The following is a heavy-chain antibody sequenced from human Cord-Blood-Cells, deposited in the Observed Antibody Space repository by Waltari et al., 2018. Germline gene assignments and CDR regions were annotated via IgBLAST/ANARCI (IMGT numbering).Heavy chain of an antibody. CDR3: ATLGYCSGGSCYAFDI. CDR1: GGSISSSRYY. J-gene: IGHJ3*02. D-gene: IGHD2-15*01. V-gene: IGHV4-39*01. Sequence: QLQLQESGPGLVKPSETLSLTCTVSGGSISSSRYYWGWIRQPPGKGLEWIGCIYYSGSTYYNPFLKSRVTISVDTSKNQFSLRLSSGTAADTAVYYCATLGYCSGGSCYAFDIWGQGTMVTVSS. CDR2: IYYSGST.